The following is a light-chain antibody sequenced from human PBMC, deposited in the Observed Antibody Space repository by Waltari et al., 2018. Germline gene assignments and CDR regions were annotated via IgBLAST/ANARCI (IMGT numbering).Light chain of an antibody. CDR2: KAS. CDR3: QQYKSYSRT. V-gene: IGKV1-5*03. CDR1: QSIFGG. J-gene: IGKJ1*01. Sequence: TCRAIQSIFGGCALYQQKPWKAPKLLINKASNLASVVQSRCSGSGAGAEFTLTISSLQPDDFATYYCQQYKSYSRTFCQRTKVEIK.